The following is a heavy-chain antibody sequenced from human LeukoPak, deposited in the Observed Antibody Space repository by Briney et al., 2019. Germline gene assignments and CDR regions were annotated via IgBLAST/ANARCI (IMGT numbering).Heavy chain of an antibody. Sequence: PGGSLRLSCAASGFTFNSYGIHWVRQAPGKGLEWVAFIWYDGSNKYYADSVKGRFTISRDNSENTLYLQMNSLRAEDTAVYYCARARTTRGFDYWGQGTLVTVSS. CDR1: GFTFNSYG. V-gene: IGHV3-33*01. J-gene: IGHJ4*02. CDR2: IWYDGSNK. CDR3: ARARTTRGFDY. D-gene: IGHD4-17*01.